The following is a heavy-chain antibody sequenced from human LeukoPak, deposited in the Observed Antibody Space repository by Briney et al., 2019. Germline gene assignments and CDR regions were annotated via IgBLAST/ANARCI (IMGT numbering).Heavy chain of an antibody. CDR1: GVSHTAYH. V-gene: IGHV4-34*01. Sequence: PSESLSHTRGVHGVSHTAYHWSWIRQPPCEALEGIGDSDPSENTIDNPPLKSQVTLSVDTSKNQLFLRLTSLTAADTAIYYCARIRCGPTEHRCYNHWGRGALVTVSS. CDR3: ARIRCGPTEHRCYNH. CDR2: SDPSENT. D-gene: IGHD2-8*01. J-gene: IGHJ5*02.